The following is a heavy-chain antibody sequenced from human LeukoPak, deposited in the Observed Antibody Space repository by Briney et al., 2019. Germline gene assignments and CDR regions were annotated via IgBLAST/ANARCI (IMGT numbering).Heavy chain of an antibody. J-gene: IGHJ3*02. CDR3: AREANSGYNFGAFDI. CDR1: GGSISSSSYY. Sequence: SETLSLTCTVSGGSISSSSYYWGWIRQPPGKGLEWIGGIYYSGSTYYNPSLKSRVTISVDTSKNQFSLRLSSVTAADTAVYYCAREANSGYNFGAFDIWGQGTMVTVSS. V-gene: IGHV4-39*07. CDR2: IYYSGST. D-gene: IGHD5-12*01.